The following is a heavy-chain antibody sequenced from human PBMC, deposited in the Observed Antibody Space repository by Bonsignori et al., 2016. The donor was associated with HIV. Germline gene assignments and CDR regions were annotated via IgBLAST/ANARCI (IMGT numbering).Heavy chain of an antibody. J-gene: IGHJ4*02. CDR2: ISAYNGRT. V-gene: IGHV1-18*01. CDR3: ARGWSYDRGYCDY. Sequence: WVRQAPRQGLEWMGWISAYNGRTGYAQKFQDRVTMTTDTSTSTTYMELRSLRSDDTAIYYCARGWSYDRGYCDYWGQGTPVTVSS. D-gene: IGHD1-26*01.